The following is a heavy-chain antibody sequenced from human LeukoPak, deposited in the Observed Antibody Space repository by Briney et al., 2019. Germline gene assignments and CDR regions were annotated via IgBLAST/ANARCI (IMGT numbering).Heavy chain of an antibody. D-gene: IGHD3-22*01. CDR1: GYTFTSYA. J-gene: IGHJ4*02. CDR3: ARPQQYYYDSSGYYDY. Sequence: GASVKVSCKASGYTFTSYAMNWVRQAPGQGLEWMGWINTNTGNPTYAQGFTGRFVFSLDTSVSTAYLQISSPKAEDTAVYYCARPQQYYYDSSGYYDYWGQGTLVTVSS. V-gene: IGHV7-4-1*02. CDR2: INTNTGNP.